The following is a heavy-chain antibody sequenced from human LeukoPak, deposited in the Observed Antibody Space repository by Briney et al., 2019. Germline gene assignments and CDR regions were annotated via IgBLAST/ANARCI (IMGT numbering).Heavy chain of an antibody. CDR2: ISWNSGSI. CDR3: AKDKGSTSHYYGMDV. D-gene: IGHD2-2*01. Sequence: PGGSLRLSCAASGFTFDDYAMHWVRQAPGKGLEWVSGISWNSGSIGYADSVKGRFTISRDNAKNSLYLQMNSLRAEDTALYYCAKDKGSTSHYYGMDVWGQGTTVTVSS. V-gene: IGHV3-9*01. J-gene: IGHJ6*02. CDR1: GFTFDDYA.